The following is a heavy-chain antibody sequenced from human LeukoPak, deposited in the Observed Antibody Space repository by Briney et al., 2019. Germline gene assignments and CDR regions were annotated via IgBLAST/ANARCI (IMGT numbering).Heavy chain of an antibody. J-gene: IGHJ4*02. CDR2: MNQFGTEI. V-gene: IGHV3-7*04. D-gene: IGHD3/OR15-3a*01. CDR1: KFTFSDYY. CDR3: ARGTYYYEF. Sequence: GGSLRLSCAASKFTFSDYYMTWVRQAPGKGPEWVAYMNQFGTEIKYLASVKGRFTISRDNAKNSLYLWMTSLTADDTAVYYCARGTYYYEFWGQGTLVIVSS.